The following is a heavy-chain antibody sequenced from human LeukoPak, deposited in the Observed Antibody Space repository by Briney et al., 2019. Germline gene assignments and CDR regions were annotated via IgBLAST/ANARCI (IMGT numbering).Heavy chain of an antibody. CDR2: ISGSGGST. J-gene: IGHJ4*02. D-gene: IGHD1-1*01. CDR1: GFTFSSYA. Sequence: GGSLRLSCAASGFTFSSYAMNWVRQAPGKGLEWVSAISGSGGSTYYADSVKGRFTISRDNSKNTLYLQMNSLRAEDTAVYYCAKDRVSNWNPLGNWGQGTLVTVSS. CDR3: AKDRVSNWNPLGN. V-gene: IGHV3-23*01.